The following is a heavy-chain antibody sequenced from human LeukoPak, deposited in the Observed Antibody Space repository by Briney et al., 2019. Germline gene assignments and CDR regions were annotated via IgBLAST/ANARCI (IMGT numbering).Heavy chain of an antibody. V-gene: IGHV4-61*01. CDR1: GGSVSSGSYY. Sequence: SETLSLTCTVSGGSVSSGSYYWSWIRQPPGKGLEWIGYIYSSVSTKYNTSLKSRVTISVDTSKNQVSLNLSSVTATDTAEYYCARDEWFGYWGQGTLVTVSS. CDR2: IYSSVST. D-gene: IGHD3-10*01. J-gene: IGHJ4*02. CDR3: ARDEWFGY.